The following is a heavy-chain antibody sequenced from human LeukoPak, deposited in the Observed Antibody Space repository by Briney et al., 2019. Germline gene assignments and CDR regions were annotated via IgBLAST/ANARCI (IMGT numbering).Heavy chain of an antibody. V-gene: IGHV4-59*08. CDR3: ARRGVDYGDYEYYFDY. D-gene: IGHD4-17*01. J-gene: IGHJ4*02. Sequence: SETLSLTCTVSGGSISSYYWSWIRQPPGKGLEWIGYIYYSGSTNYNPSLKSRVTISVDTSKNQFSLKLSSVTAADTAVYYCARRGVDYGDYEYYFDYWGQGTLVTVSS. CDR1: GGSISSYY. CDR2: IYYSGST.